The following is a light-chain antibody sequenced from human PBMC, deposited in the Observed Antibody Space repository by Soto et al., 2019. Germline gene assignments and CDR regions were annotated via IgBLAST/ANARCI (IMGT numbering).Light chain of an antibody. CDR3: NSYTSSSTVV. CDR1: SSDVVGYNY. CDR2: EVS. J-gene: IGLJ1*01. V-gene: IGLV2-14*01. Sequence: QSALTQPASVSGSPGQSITISCTGTSSDVVGYNYVSWYQQHPGKAPKLMIYEVSNRPSGVSNRFSGSRSGNTASLTISGLQAEDEAEYYCNSYTSSSTVVFGTGTKVTVL.